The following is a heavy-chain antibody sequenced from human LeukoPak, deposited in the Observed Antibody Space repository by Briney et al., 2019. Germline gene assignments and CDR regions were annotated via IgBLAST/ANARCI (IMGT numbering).Heavy chain of an antibody. J-gene: IGHJ4*02. D-gene: IGHD3-3*01. CDR1: GGSISSGDYY. Sequence: SQTLSLTCTVSGGSISSGDYYWSWIRQPPGKGLEWIGSIYYSGSTYYNPSLKSRVTISVDTSKNQFSLKLSSVTAADTAVYYCARHAYYDFWSGYYISGGSFDYWGQGTLVTVSS. CDR3: ARHAYYDFWSGYYISGGSFDY. V-gene: IGHV4-39*01. CDR2: IYYSGST.